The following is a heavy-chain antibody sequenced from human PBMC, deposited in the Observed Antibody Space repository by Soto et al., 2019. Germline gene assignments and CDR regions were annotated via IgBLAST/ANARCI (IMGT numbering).Heavy chain of an antibody. CDR3: AKHPIRRPSLVVVTAISPPDAFDI. J-gene: IGHJ3*02. CDR1: GFTFSSYA. D-gene: IGHD2-21*02. V-gene: IGHV3-23*01. CDR2: ISGSGGST. Sequence: GGSLRLSCAASGFTFSSYAMSWVRQAPGKGLEWVSAISGSGGSTYYADSVKGRFTISRDNSKNTLYLQMNSLRAEDTAVYYCAKHPIRRPSLVVVTAISPPDAFDIWGQGTMVTVSS.